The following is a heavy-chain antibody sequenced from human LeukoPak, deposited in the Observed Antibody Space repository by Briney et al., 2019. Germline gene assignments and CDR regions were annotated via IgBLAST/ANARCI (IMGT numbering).Heavy chain of an antibody. Sequence: GGSLRLSXAASGFTFSSYAMSWVRQAPGKGLEWVSAISGSGGSTDYADSVKGRFTISRDNSKNTLYLQMNSLRAEDTAVYYCAKDRTTVTTLPDYWGQGTLVTVSS. J-gene: IGHJ4*02. CDR3: AKDRTTVTTLPDY. CDR1: GFTFSSYA. CDR2: ISGSGGST. V-gene: IGHV3-23*01. D-gene: IGHD4-11*01.